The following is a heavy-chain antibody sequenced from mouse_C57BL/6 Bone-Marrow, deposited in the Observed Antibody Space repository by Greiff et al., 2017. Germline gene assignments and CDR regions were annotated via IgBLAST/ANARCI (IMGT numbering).Heavy chain of an antibody. CDR3: ARVTTVVADY. CDR2: IDPSDSYT. Sequence: QVQLQQPGAELVKPGASVKLSCKASGYTFTSYWMQWVKQRPGQGLEWIGEIDPSDSYTNYNQKFKGKATLTVDTSSSTAYMQLSSLTSEDSAVYYCARVTTVVADYGGQGTTLTVSS. V-gene: IGHV1-50*01. J-gene: IGHJ2*01. CDR1: GYTFTSYW. D-gene: IGHD1-1*01.